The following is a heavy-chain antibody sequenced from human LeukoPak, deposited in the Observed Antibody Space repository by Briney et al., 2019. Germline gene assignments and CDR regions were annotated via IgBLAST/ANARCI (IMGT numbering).Heavy chain of an antibody. D-gene: IGHD4-17*01. CDR2: IYYSGST. CDR3: ARATDGEIDY. J-gene: IGHJ4*02. CDR1: GGSISSYY. V-gene: IGHV4-59*01. Sequence: SETLSLTCTVSGGSISSYYWSWIRQPPGKGLEWIGYIYYSGSTNYNPSLRSRVTISVDTSKNQFFLKLSSVTAADTAVYYCARATDGEIDYWGQGTLVTVSS.